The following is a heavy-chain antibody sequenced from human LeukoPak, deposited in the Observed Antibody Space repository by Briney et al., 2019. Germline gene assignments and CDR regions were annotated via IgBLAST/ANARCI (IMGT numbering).Heavy chain of an antibody. V-gene: IGHV1-69*06. J-gene: IGHJ5*02. D-gene: IGHD5-12*01. CDR2: IIPIFGTA. CDR1: GGTFSSYA. CDR3: ARGIEYHNWFDP. Sequence: GASVKVSCKASGGTFSSYAISWVRQAPGQGLEWMGGIIPIFGTANYAQKFQGRVTITADKSTSTAYMELSSLRSEDTAVYYCARGIEYHNWFDPWGQGTLVTVSS.